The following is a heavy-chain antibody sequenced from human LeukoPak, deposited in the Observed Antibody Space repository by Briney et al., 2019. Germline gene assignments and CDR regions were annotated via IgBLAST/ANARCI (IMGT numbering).Heavy chain of an antibody. Sequence: SETLSLTCAVYGGSFSGYYWSWIRQPPGKGLEWIGEINHSGSTYYNPSLKSRVTIAVDTSKNQFSLRLSSVTAADTAVYYCARRSEWELPHFDYWGQGTLVTVSS. J-gene: IGHJ4*02. CDR3: ARRSEWELPHFDY. D-gene: IGHD1-26*01. V-gene: IGHV4-34*01. CDR2: INHSGST. CDR1: GGSFSGYY.